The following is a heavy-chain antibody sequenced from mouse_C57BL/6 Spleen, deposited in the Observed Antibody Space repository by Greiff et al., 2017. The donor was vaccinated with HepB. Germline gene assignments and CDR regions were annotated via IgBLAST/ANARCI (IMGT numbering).Heavy chain of an antibody. V-gene: IGHV1-26*01. D-gene: IGHD3-2*02. CDR1: GYTFTDYY. CDR3: ATAQATGY. CDR2: INPNNGGT. Sequence: VQLQQSGPELVKPGASVKISCKASGYTFTDYYMNWVKQSHGKSLEWIGDINPNNGGTSYNQKFKGKATLTVDKSSSTAYMELRSLTSEDSAVYYCATAQATGYWGQGTTLTVSS. J-gene: IGHJ2*01.